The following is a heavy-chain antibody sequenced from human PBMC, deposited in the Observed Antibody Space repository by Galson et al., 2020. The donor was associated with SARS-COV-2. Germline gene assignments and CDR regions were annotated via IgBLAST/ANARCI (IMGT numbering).Heavy chain of an antibody. CDR3: GRVVGDLPKYDYYGLAV. CDR1: GFTFSDYA. V-gene: IGHV3-30-3*01. CDR2: ISYAGHYK. Sequence: PGGSLSLSCAASGFTFSDYAMHWVRQAPGNGLEWVAFISYAGHYKYLADSVKGRFTVSRDNTMNTLFLHMNSLRDEDTAMYYWGRVVGDLPKYDYYGLAVWGQGTTFTV. D-gene: IGHD3-10*01. J-gene: IGHJ6*02.